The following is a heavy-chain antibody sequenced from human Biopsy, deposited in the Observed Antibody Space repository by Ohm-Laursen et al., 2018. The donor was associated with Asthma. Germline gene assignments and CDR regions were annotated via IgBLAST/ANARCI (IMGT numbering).Heavy chain of an antibody. V-gene: IGHV3-53*01. CDR3: ARGDSSNWSHYYFDY. J-gene: IGHJ4*02. CDR2: IYSGGGT. D-gene: IGHD3-22*01. CDR1: GFTVSTNG. Sequence: SLRLSCTASGFTVSTNGMSWVRQPPGKGLEWVSVIYSGGGTYYADSVQGRVTISRDNSKNTLSLQMNSLRAEDTAVYYCARGDSSNWSHYYFDYWGQGNLVTVSS.